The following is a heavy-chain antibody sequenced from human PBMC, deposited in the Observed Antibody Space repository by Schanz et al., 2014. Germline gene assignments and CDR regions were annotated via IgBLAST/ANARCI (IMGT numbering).Heavy chain of an antibody. V-gene: IGHV1-69*02. Sequence: QVQLVQSEAEVKKPGSPVKVSCKLSGGTFSSYTISWMRQAPGQGLEWMGKIIPVLNIATYAQRFQGRVSITADTSTNTAYMELSSLTSEDTAVHYCARGRGCYDYWGQGTLVTVSS. CDR2: IIPVLNIA. D-gene: IGHD2-21*01. CDR3: ARGRGCYDY. J-gene: IGHJ4*02. CDR1: GGTFSSYT.